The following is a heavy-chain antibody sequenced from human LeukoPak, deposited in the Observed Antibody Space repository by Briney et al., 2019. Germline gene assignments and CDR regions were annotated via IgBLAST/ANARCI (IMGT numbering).Heavy chain of an antibody. CDR3: ARSGYVSGWIYDY. V-gene: IGHV1-2*02. D-gene: IGHD6-19*01. J-gene: IGHJ4*02. CDR2: INPNSGGT. CDR1: GYTFTAYY. Sequence: GASVKVSCKASGYTFTAYYMHWVRQAPGQGLEWMGWINPNSGGTNSAQKFQGRVTMTRDTSINTAYMELSGLKSDDTAVYYCARSGYVSGWIYDYWGQGTLVTVSS.